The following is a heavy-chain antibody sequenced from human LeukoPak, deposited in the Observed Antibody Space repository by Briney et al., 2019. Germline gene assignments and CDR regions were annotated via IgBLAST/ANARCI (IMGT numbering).Heavy chain of an antibody. CDR3: AGGDYDSSGFGVGY. V-gene: IGHV3-23*01. J-gene: IGHJ4*02. Sequence: GGSLRLSCAASGFTFSSYAMSWVRQAPGKGLEWVSAISGSGGSTYYADSVKGRFTISRDNSKNTLYLQMNSLRAEDTAVYYCAGGDYDSSGFGVGYWGQGTLVTVSS. CDR2: ISGSGGST. CDR1: GFTFSSYA. D-gene: IGHD3-22*01.